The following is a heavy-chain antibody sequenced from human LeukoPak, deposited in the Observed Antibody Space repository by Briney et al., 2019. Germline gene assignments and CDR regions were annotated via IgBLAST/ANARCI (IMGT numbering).Heavy chain of an antibody. Sequence: SETLSLTCTVSGGSISSYYWSWIRQPAGKGLEWIGRIYTSGSTNYNPSLKSRVTMSVDTSKNQFSLKLSSVTAADTAVYYCAGYYYDSSGIVTSDYWGQGTLSPSPQ. V-gene: IGHV4-4*07. CDR1: GGSISSYY. J-gene: IGHJ4*02. CDR3: AGYYYDSSGIVTSDY. D-gene: IGHD3-22*01. CDR2: IYTSGST.